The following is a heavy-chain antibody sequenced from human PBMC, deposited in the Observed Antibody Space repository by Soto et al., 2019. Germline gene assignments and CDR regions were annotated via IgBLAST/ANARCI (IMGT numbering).Heavy chain of an antibody. Sequence: PSETLSLTCAVYGGSFSGYYWSWIRQPPGKGLEWIGEINHSGSTNYNPSLKSRVTISVDTSKNQFSLKLSSVTAADTAVHYCERGRRPRLGWYFDLWGRGTLVTVSS. CDR1: GGSFSGYY. D-gene: IGHD7-27*01. J-gene: IGHJ2*01. CDR3: ERGRRPRLGWYFDL. V-gene: IGHV4-34*01. CDR2: INHSGST.